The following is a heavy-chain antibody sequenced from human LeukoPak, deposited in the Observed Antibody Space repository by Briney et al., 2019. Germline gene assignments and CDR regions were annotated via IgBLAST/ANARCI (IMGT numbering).Heavy chain of an antibody. D-gene: IGHD3-10*01. V-gene: IGHV1-69*15. CDR1: GGTFSSYA. CDR2: IIPIFGTA. J-gene: IGHJ4*02. Sequence: SVKVSCKASGGTFSSYAISWVRQAPGQGLEWMGRIIPIFGTANYAQKFQGRVTITADESTSTAYMELSSLRSEDTAVYYCARRPNYYYGSGSTNYFDYWGQGTLVTVSS. CDR3: ARRPNYYYGSGSTNYFDY.